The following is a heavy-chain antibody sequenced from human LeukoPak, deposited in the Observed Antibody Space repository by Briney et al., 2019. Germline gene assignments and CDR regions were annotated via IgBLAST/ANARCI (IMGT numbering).Heavy chain of an antibody. CDR3: ARVSEWELLFPFDY. CDR1: GYTFTGYH. Sequence: GASVKVSCKASGYTFTGYHMHWVRQAPGQGLEWMGWINPNSGGTNYAQKFQGRVTMTRDTSISTAYMELSRLRSDDTGVYYCARVSEWELLFPFDYWGQGTLVTVSS. CDR2: INPNSGGT. D-gene: IGHD1-26*01. J-gene: IGHJ4*02. V-gene: IGHV1-2*02.